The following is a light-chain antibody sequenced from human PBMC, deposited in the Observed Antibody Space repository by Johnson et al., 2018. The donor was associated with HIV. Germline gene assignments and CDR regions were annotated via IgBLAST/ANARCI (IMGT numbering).Light chain of an antibody. CDR1: SSNIGNNY. CDR3: GTWVSSLSAPFV. Sequence: QSVLTQPPSVSAAPGQKVTISCSGSSSNIGNNYVSWYQQLPGTAPKLLIYDNNKRPSGIPDRFSGSKSGTSATLGITGLQTGDEAEYYCGTWVSSLSAPFVFGTGTKVTVL. J-gene: IGLJ1*01. V-gene: IGLV1-51*01. CDR2: DNN.